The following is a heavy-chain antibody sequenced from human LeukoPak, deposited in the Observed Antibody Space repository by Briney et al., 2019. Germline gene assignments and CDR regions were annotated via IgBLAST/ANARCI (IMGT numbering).Heavy chain of an antibody. Sequence: GGSLRLSCAASGFTFSSYEMNWVRQAPGKGLEWVSYISSSGSTIYYADSVKGRFTISRDNAKNSLYLQMNSLRAEDTALYYCERPFDYYMDVWGKGTTVTVSS. CDR2: ISSSGSTI. V-gene: IGHV3-48*03. CDR3: ERPFDYYMDV. J-gene: IGHJ6*03. D-gene: IGHD3-16*01. CDR1: GFTFSSYE.